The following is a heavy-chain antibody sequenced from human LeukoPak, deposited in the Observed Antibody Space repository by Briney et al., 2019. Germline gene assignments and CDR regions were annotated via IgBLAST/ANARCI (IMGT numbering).Heavy chain of an antibody. CDR1: GFTFSSYA. Sequence: HPGRSLRLSCAASGFTFSSYAMHWVRQAPGKGLEWVAVISYDGSNKYYADSVKGRFTISRDNSKNTLYLQMNSLRAEDTAVYYCAGLRDYDFWSGYDAFDIWGQGTMVTVSS. J-gene: IGHJ3*02. V-gene: IGHV3-30-3*01. D-gene: IGHD3-3*01. CDR3: AGLRDYDFWSGYDAFDI. CDR2: ISYDGSNK.